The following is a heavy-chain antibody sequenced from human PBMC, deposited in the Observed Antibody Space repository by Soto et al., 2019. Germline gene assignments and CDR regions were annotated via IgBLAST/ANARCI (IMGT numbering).Heavy chain of an antibody. J-gene: IGHJ5*02. D-gene: IGHD1-7*01. V-gene: IGHV4-34*01. CDR3: ARIGLNWNYGAARGWFDP. CDR2: SNHSGST. CDR1: GGSFSGYY. Sequence: SETLSLTCAVYGGSFSGYYWSWIRQPPGKGLEWIGESNHSGSTNYNPSLKSRVTISVDTSKNQFSLKLSSVTAADTAVYYCARIGLNWNYGAARGWFDPWGQGTLVTVSS.